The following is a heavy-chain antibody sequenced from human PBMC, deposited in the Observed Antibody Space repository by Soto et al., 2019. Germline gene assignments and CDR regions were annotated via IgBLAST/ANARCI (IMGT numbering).Heavy chain of an antibody. CDR1: GGTFSSYA. CDR2: IIPIFGTA. CDR3: AKDLGYSGYGVFDY. J-gene: IGHJ4*02. V-gene: IGHV1-69*13. Sequence: SVKVSCKASGGTFSSYAISWVRQAPGQGLEWMGGIIPIFGTANYAQKFQGRVTITADESTSTAYMELSSLRSEDTAIYYCAKDLGYSGYGVFDYWGQGTLVTVSS. D-gene: IGHD5-12*01.